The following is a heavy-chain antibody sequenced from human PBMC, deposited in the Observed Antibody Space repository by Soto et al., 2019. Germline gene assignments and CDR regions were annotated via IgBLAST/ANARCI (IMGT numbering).Heavy chain of an antibody. CDR2: INPNSGDT. V-gene: IGHV1-2*02. CDR1: GYTFTGYF. D-gene: IGHD6-19*01. CDR3: ARIKIYYQSSGPFDY. J-gene: IGHJ4*02. Sequence: GASVKVSCKASGYTFTGYFIHWVRQAPGQGLEWMGWINPNSGDTNYAQKFQGRVTMTRDTSITTTYMGLSGLRSDDTAVYYCARIKIYYQSSGPFDYWGQGTLVTVSS.